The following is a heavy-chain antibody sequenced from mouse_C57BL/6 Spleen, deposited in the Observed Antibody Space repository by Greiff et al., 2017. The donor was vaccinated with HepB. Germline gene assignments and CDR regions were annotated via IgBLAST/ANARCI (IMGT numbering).Heavy chain of an antibody. CDR1: GFTFSDYG. D-gene: IGHD2-4*01. J-gene: IGHJ2*01. Sequence: EVKVVESGGGLVKPGGSLKLSCAASGFTFSDYGMHWVRQAPEKGLEWVAYISSGSSTIYYADTVKGRFTISRDNAKNTLFLQMTSLRSEDTAMYYCAREGLRRPFDYWGQGTTLTVSS. V-gene: IGHV5-17*01. CDR2: ISSGSSTI. CDR3: AREGLRRPFDY.